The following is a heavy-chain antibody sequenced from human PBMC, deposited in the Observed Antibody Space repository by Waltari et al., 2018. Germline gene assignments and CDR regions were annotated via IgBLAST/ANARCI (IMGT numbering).Heavy chain of an antibody. CDR2: IYSGGST. J-gene: IGHJ4*02. CDR1: GFTGCNNY. Sequence: EVQLVESGGGLIQLGGSLRLSGAVSGFTGCNNYLGGVRQDPGKGLEWVSVIYSGGSTYYADSVKGRFTISRDSSENTVYLQMSSLRAEDTALYYCARFDFRTGSYYWGQGTLVTVSS. CDR3: ARFDFRTGSYY. D-gene: IGHD3-3*01. V-gene: IGHV3-53*01.